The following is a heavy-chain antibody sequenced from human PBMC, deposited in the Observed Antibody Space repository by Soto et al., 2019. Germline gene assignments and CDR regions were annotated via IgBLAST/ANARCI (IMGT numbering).Heavy chain of an antibody. CDR3: APPYSSSLYMYFAL. V-gene: IGHV2-5*02. D-gene: IGHD6-6*01. J-gene: IGHJ2*01. CDR1: GFSLSTSGVG. CDR2: IYWDDDK. Sequence: QITLKESGPTLVKPTQTLTLTCTFSGFSLSTSGVGVGWIRQPPGKALEWLALIYWDDDKRYSPSLKSRLTITKHTSKNQVALTVPNMDPVDTATYYCAPPYSSSLYMYFALWGRGTLVTVS.